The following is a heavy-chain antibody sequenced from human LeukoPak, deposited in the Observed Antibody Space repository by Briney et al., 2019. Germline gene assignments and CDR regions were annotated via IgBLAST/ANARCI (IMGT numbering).Heavy chain of an antibody. CDR3: ARVYYGSGSNLFDY. CDR1: GFTFDDYG. J-gene: IGHJ4*02. CDR2: INWNGGST. D-gene: IGHD3-10*01. V-gene: IGHV3-20*01. Sequence: GGSLRLSCAASGFTFDDYGMSWVRQAPGKGLEWVSGINWNGGSTGYADSVKGRFTISRDNAKNSLYLQMNSLRAEDTALYHCARVYYGSGSNLFDYWGQGTLVTVSS.